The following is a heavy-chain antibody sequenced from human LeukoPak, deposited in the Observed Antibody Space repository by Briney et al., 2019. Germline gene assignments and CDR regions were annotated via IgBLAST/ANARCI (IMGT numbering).Heavy chain of an antibody. CDR2: IKEDGDEK. CDR3: ARFMRFGESY. Sequence: GGSLRLSCAGSGFTFSTFWMSWVRQAPGKGLEWVANIKEDGDEKSYADSVKGRFTISRDNAKNSLYLQMDSLRAEDTAVYYCARFMRFGESYWGQGTLVTDSS. CDR1: GFTFSTFW. J-gene: IGHJ4*02. D-gene: IGHD3-10*01. V-gene: IGHV3-7*01.